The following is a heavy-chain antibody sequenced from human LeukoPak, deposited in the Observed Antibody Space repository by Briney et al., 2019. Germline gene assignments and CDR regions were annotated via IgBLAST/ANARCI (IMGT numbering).Heavy chain of an antibody. Sequence: GESLKISCKGSGYSLTSYWFAWVRLMPGKGLEWMGIIYPGDSDTRYSPSFQGQVTISVDKSISTAYLQWNSLKASDSAMYYCARRSYYDSSGYVFDYWGQGTLVTVSS. J-gene: IGHJ4*02. CDR2: IYPGDSDT. CDR1: GYSLTSYW. CDR3: ARRSYYDSSGYVFDY. V-gene: IGHV5-51*01. D-gene: IGHD3-22*01.